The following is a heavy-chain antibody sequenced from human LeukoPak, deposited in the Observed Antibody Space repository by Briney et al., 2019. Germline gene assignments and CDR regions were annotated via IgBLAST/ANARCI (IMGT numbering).Heavy chain of an antibody. CDR2: IYSDNT. Sequence: GGSLRLSCAASGFTFSSYGMHWVRQAPGKGLEWVSFIYSDNTHYSDSVKGRFTISRDNSKNTLYLQMNSLRAEDTAVYYCAMGVGAPEDLAVAADFDYWGQGTLVTVSS. V-gene: IGHV3-NL1*01. D-gene: IGHD6-19*01. CDR1: GFTFSSYG. CDR3: AMGVGAPEDLAVAADFDY. J-gene: IGHJ4*02.